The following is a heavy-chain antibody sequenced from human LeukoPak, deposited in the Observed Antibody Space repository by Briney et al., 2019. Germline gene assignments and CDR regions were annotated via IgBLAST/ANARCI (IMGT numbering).Heavy chain of an antibody. CDR2: ISYSGST. V-gene: IGHV4-39*02. D-gene: IGHD4-23*01. Sequence: PSETLSLTCTVSGGSINSGSYYWGWIRQPPGMGLEWIGTISYSGSTYYNPSLKSRVTISVDTSKNQFSLKLSSVTAADTAVYYCARDRGGLDYWGQGTLVTVSS. CDR3: ARDRGGLDY. CDR1: GGSINSGSYY. J-gene: IGHJ4*02.